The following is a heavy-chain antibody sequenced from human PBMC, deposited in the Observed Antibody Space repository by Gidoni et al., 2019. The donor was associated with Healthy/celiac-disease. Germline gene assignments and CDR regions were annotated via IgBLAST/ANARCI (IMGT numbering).Heavy chain of an antibody. J-gene: IGHJ4*02. V-gene: IGHV1-18*01. Sequence: ISAYNGNTNYAQKLQGRVTMTTDTSTSTAYMELRSLRSDDTAVYYCARGPRIDSSGYLRYWGQGTLVTVSS. CDR3: ARGPRIDSSGYLRY. D-gene: IGHD3-22*01. CDR2: ISAYNGNT.